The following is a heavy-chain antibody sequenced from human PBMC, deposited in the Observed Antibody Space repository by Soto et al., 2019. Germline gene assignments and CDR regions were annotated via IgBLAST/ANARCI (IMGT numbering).Heavy chain of an antibody. CDR3: ARGPSGWFGYDY. Sequence: EVQLVESGGGLVQPGGSPRLSCAASGFTFSSSWMHWVRQAPGKGLVWVSRINSGASTTNYADSVKSRFTISRDNAKNTLYLQMDSLTAEDTAVYYCARGPSGWFGYDYWGQGTLVTVSS. D-gene: IGHD6-19*01. J-gene: IGHJ4*02. V-gene: IGHV3-74*01. CDR1: GFTFSSSW. CDR2: INSGASTT.